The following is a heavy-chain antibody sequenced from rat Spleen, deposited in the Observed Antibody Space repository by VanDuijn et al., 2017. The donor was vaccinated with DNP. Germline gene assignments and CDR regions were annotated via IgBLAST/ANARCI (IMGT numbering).Heavy chain of an antibody. CDR3: TRDPYDY. J-gene: IGHJ2*01. CDR2: ISNTGDHT. CDR1: GFIFSNYW. Sequence: EVQLVESGGGPVQPGRSLKLSCVASGFIFSNYWMTWIRQAPGKGLEWVVFISNTGDHTYYSYSVKGRFSLSRDNAKSTLYLQMNSLRSEDTATYYCTRDPYDYWGQGVMVAVSS. V-gene: IGHV5-31*01.